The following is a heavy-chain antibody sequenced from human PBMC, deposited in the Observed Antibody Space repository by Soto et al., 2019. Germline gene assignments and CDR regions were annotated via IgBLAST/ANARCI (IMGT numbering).Heavy chain of an antibody. J-gene: IGHJ6*02. D-gene: IGHD3-3*01. CDR3: AREYYDFWSGYYGRNGMDV. Sequence: QVQLVQSGAEVKKPGSSVKVSCKASGGTFSSYAISWVRQAPGQGLEWMGGIIPIFGTANYAQKFQGRVTITADESTSTAYMELSSLRYEDTAVYYCAREYYDFWSGYYGRNGMDVWGQGTTVTVSS. CDR1: GGTFSSYA. CDR2: IIPIFGTA. V-gene: IGHV1-69*01.